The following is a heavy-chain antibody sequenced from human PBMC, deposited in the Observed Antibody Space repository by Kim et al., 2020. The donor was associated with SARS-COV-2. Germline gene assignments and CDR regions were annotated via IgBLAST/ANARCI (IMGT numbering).Heavy chain of an antibody. CDR2: ISGSGGST. CDR3: AKEPFYCGGDCYSGRGIDY. J-gene: IGHJ4*02. Sequence: GGSLRLSCAASGFTFSSYAMSWVRQAPGKGLEWVSAISGSGGSTYYADSVKGRFTISRDNSKNTLYLQMNSLRAEDTAVYYCAKEPFYCGGDCYSGRGIDYWGQGTLVTVSS. CDR1: GFTFSSYA. V-gene: IGHV3-23*01. D-gene: IGHD2-21*02.